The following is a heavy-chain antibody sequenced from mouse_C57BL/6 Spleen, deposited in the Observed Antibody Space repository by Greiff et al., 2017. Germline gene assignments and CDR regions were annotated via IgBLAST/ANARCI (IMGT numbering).Heavy chain of an antibody. CDR1: GFNINDYY. Sequence: VQLQQSGAELVKPGASVKLSCTASGFNINDYYMHWVKQRTEQGLEWIGRIDPADGETKYAPKFQGKATITADTSSNTAYLQLSSLTSEDTAVYYCASTGTTAWFAYWGQGTLVTVSA. CDR3: ASTGTTAWFAY. J-gene: IGHJ3*01. CDR2: IDPADGET. D-gene: IGHD4-1*02. V-gene: IGHV14-2*01.